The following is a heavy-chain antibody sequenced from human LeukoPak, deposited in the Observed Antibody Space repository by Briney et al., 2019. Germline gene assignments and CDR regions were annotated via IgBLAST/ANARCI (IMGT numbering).Heavy chain of an antibody. CDR2: ISKSGDDT. CDR3: ARIPEY. J-gene: IGHJ1*01. V-gene: IGHV3-64*01. Sequence: PGGSLRLSCAACGFDFSAYAMHWVRLTPGKGLEFVSAISKSGDDTSYGNDVKGRFTISRDNIKNTVDLEMGSLRVDDTGIYYCARIPEYWGQGTVVTVSS. CDR1: GFDFSAYA. D-gene: IGHD2-2*01.